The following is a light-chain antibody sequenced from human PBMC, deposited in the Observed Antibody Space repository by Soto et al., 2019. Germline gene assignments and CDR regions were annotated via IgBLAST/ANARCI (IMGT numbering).Light chain of an antibody. CDR2: AAS. Sequence: IVLTQSPATLSVSPGERVTLSCRASHNIRDKLAWYQQKPGQAPRLLIYAASSRVTAVPARFSGSGSGTEVTLTISSLQSGDFTVYYCQQYSDWPRTFGGGTQVEIK. CDR3: QQYSDWPRT. V-gene: IGKV3-15*01. CDR1: HNIRDK. J-gene: IGKJ4*01.